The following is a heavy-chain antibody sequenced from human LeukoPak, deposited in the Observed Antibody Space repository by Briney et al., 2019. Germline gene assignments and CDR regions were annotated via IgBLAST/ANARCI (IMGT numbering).Heavy chain of an antibody. D-gene: IGHD1-26*01. Sequence: GGSLRLSCAASGFTFRNYWMTWVRQTPGKGLEWVANIKQDGSEKYFWDSVKGRFTISRDNAKNSVYLQMDSLRVEDTGVYYCKRDTGGIGSYPDYWGQGTLVTVSS. CDR3: KRDTGGIGSYPDY. CDR1: GFTFRNYW. J-gene: IGHJ4*02. V-gene: IGHV3-7*01. CDR2: IKQDGSEK.